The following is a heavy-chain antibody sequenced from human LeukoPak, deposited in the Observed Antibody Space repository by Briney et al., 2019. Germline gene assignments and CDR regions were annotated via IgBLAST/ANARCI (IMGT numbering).Heavy chain of an antibody. CDR1: GDSISSGGYY. J-gene: IGHJ6*03. CDR2: IYYSGST. CDR3: ARDKDRDATYYYYMDV. Sequence: PSETLSLTCTASGDSISSGGYYWSWIRQHPGKGLEWIGYIYYSGSTYYNPSLKSRVTISVDTSKNQFSLKLSSVTAADTAVYYCARDKDRDATYYYYMDVWGKGTTVTVSS. D-gene: IGHD2-15*01. V-gene: IGHV4-31*03.